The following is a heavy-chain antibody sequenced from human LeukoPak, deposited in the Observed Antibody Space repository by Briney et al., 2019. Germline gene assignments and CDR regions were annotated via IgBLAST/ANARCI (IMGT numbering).Heavy chain of an antibody. Sequence: PSETLSLTCAVSGYSISSGYYWGWIRQPPGKGLEWIGSIYHSGSTYYNPSLKSRVTISVDTSKNQFSLKLSSVTAADTAVYYCASPYCSSTSCYPEWYFDLWGRGTQVTFSS. CDR2: IYHSGST. V-gene: IGHV4-38-2*01. D-gene: IGHD2-2*01. CDR1: GYSISSGYY. J-gene: IGHJ2*01. CDR3: ASPYCSSTSCYPEWYFDL.